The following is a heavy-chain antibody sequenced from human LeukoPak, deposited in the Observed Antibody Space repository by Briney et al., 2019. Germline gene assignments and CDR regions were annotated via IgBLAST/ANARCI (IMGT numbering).Heavy chain of an antibody. CDR1: GYSFTSYW. D-gene: IGHD1-14*01. CDR3: ARRLSNRPYAFDI. Sequence: PGESLKISCKGSGYSFTSYWIGWVRQMPGKGLEWMGIIYPGDSDTRYSPSFQGQVTISADKSISTAYLQWSSLKASDTAIFYCARRLSNRPYAFDIWGQGTMVTVSS. V-gene: IGHV5-51*01. J-gene: IGHJ3*02. CDR2: IYPGDSDT.